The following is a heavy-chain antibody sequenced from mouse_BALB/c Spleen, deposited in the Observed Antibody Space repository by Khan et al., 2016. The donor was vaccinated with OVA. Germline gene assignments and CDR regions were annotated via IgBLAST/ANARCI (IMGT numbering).Heavy chain of an antibody. D-gene: IGHD2-1*01. CDR2: ISSGSSTI. CDR1: GFTLSSFG. CDR3: ARSGGNFHWYFDV. J-gene: IGHJ1*01. V-gene: IGHV5-17*02. Sequence: EVELVESGGGLVQPGGSRKLSCVASGFTLSSFGMHWVRQAPMKGLEWVAYISSGSSTIYYVDTVKGRFTISRDNPTNTLFLQMTSLMSEDTAMYYCARSGGNFHWYFDVWGAGTSVTVSS.